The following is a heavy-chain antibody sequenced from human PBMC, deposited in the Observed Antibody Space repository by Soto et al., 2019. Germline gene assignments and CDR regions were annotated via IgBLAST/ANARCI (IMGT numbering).Heavy chain of an antibody. CDR1: GGSITSNW. J-gene: IGHJ4*02. D-gene: IGHD2-21*01. CDR2: IFHTGSA. Sequence: QVQLQESGPGLMKPSGTLSLTCAVSGGSITSNWWSCVRQPPGKGLEWIAEIFHTGSANYNPSLMSRLTISMDKSKNHLSLNLNSVTAADTAVYFCARHIAVSGTRGFDHWGQGTLVTVSS. V-gene: IGHV4-4*02. CDR3: ARHIAVSGTRGFDH.